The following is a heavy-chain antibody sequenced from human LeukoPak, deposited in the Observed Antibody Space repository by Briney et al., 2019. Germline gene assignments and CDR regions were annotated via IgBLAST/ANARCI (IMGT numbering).Heavy chain of an antibody. CDR1: GFTVSGDY. CDR2: IYRDGST. CDR3: ARVRYCSGGTCETGAFDY. V-gene: IGHV3-66*01. J-gene: IGHJ4*02. Sequence: GRSLRPSCAASGFTVSGDYMTWVRQAPGKGLEWVSLIYRDGSTYYADSVRGRFTISSDISNNTLYLQMNSLRAEDTALYYCARVRYCSGGTCETGAFDYWAREPWSPSPQ. D-gene: IGHD2-15*01.